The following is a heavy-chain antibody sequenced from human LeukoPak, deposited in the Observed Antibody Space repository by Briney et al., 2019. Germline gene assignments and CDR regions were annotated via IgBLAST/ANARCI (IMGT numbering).Heavy chain of an antibody. Sequence: ASVKVSCKASGYSFTTYAFSWVRQAPGQGLEWMGWISAHNGDTNYARNLQGRVTMTTDTSTSTVYMELRSLRSDDTAVYYCARDPLFGVGSTRFFDYWGQGTLVTVSS. CDR3: ARDPLFGVGSTRFFDY. CDR1: GYSFTTYA. J-gene: IGHJ4*02. D-gene: IGHD1-26*01. CDR2: ISAHNGDT. V-gene: IGHV1-18*01.